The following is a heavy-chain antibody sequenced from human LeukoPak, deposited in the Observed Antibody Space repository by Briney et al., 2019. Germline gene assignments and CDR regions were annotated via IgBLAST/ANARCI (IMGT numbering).Heavy chain of an antibody. V-gene: IGHV1-8*03. D-gene: IGHD3-3*01. J-gene: IGHJ4*02. CDR1: GYTFTSYD. CDR3: ARAAYYDFWSGHYHFDY. Sequence: ASVKVSCTASGYTFTSYDINWVRQATGQGLEWMGWMNPNSGNTGYAQKFQGRVTITRNTSISTAYMELSSLRSEDTAVYYCARAAYYDFWSGHYHFDYWGQGTLVTVSS. CDR2: MNPNSGNT.